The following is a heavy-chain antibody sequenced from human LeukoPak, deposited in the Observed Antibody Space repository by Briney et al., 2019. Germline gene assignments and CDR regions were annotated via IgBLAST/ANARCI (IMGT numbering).Heavy chain of an antibody. CDR3: ARHGSGWYKYFQH. D-gene: IGHD6-19*01. J-gene: IGHJ1*01. CDR1: GGSISSSSYY. Sequence: SETLSLTCTVSGGSISSSSYYWGWIRQPPGKGLEWIGSIYYSGSTYYNPLLKSRVTISVDTSKNQFSLKLSSVTAADTAVYYRARHGSGWYKYFQHWGQGTLVTVSS. V-gene: IGHV4-39*01. CDR2: IYYSGST.